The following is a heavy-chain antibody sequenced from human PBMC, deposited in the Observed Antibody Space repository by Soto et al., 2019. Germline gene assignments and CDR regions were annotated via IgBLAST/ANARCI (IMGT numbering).Heavy chain of an antibody. CDR1: GGSISSSNW. Sequence: SETLSLTCAVSGGSISSSNWWSWVRQPPGKGLEWIGEIYHSGSTNYNPSLKSRVTISVDKSKNQFSLKLSSVTAADTAVYYCARGSDMVRGVIRYYYYYGMDVWGQGTTVTVSS. J-gene: IGHJ6*02. CDR2: IYHSGST. CDR3: ARGSDMVRGVIRYYYYYGMDV. D-gene: IGHD3-10*01. V-gene: IGHV4-4*02.